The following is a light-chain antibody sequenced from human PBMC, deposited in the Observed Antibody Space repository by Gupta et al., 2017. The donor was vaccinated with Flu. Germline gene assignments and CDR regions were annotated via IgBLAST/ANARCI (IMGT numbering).Light chain of an antibody. CDR2: EVT. V-gene: IGLV2-14*01. J-gene: IGLJ3*02. CDR3: ASYTTTSTWV. CDR1: SSDVGGYNS. Sequence: ALTKPASVSGSPGPSITISCTGTSSDVGGYNSVSCYQRHPGKAPKLMIYEVTDRPSGVAIRFSVSKSGNTASLTISGLKAEDEADYFSASYTTTSTWVFGGGTKLTVL.